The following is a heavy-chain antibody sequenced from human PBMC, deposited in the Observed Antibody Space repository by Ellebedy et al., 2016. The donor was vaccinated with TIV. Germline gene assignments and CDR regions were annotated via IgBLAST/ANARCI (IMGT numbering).Heavy chain of an antibody. CDR3: AKVQGCSGGYCYSPFDY. V-gene: IGHV3-23*01. CDR1: GFTFSNYA. Sequence: GESLKISCAASGFTFSNYAMSWVRQAPGKGLEWVSAISGSGGSTYYADSVKGRFAISRDNSKNTLYLQMNSLRAEDTALYYCAKVQGCSGGYCYSPFDYWGQGTLVTVSS. CDR2: ISGSGGST. J-gene: IGHJ4*02. D-gene: IGHD2-15*01.